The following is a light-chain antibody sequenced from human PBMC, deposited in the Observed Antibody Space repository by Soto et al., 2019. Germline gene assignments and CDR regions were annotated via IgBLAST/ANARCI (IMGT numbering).Light chain of an antibody. CDR2: AAS. J-gene: IGKJ1*01. CDR3: QQFVTYSWT. CDR1: QSISSY. V-gene: IGKV1-39*01. Sequence: DIQMTQSPSSLSASVGDRVTITCRASQSISSYLNWYQQKPGKAPKLLIYAASSLQSGVPSRFSGSGSGTEFTLTIRSMQPDDFAIYYCQQFVTYSWTFGQGTKVDIK.